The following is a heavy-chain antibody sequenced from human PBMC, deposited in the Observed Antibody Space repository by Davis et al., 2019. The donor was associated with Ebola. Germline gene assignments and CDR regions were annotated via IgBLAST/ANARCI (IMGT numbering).Heavy chain of an antibody. CDR3: ASSRRFPRTAFDL. V-gene: IGHV1-2*02. J-gene: IGHJ3*01. Sequence: ASVKVSCKASGSSFTGYYIHWVRQAPGQGPEWMGWMNPNGGGTNYALKFQDRVTLTRDTSFSTAYMELRRLRSDDTAIYYCASSRRFPRTAFDLWGQGTLVIASS. D-gene: IGHD5/OR15-5a*01. CDR1: GSSFTGYY. CDR2: MNPNGGGT.